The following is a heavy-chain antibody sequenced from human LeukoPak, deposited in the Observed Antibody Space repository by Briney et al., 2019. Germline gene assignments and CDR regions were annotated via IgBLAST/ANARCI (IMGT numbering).Heavy chain of an antibody. V-gene: IGHV3-30*18. Sequence: GRSLRLSCAASGITFSNYGIHWVRQAPGKGLEWVAIISYDGTNKYYADSVKGRFTISRDNSKNTLYLQMNSLRAEDTAMYYCAKEEGVMAIAGSPSGYWGQGTLVTVSS. CDR1: GITFSNYG. CDR3: AKEEGVMAIAGSPSGY. J-gene: IGHJ4*02. D-gene: IGHD2-21*01. CDR2: ISYDGTNK.